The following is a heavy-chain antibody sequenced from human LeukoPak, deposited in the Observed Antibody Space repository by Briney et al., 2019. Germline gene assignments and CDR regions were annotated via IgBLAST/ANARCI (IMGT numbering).Heavy chain of an antibody. CDR2: ISSSATYI. CDR3: ARILVVPAANYYYSYGMDV. Sequence: GGSLRVSCAASGFTFSDYNMNWVRQAPGKGLEWVSSISSSATYIYYADSVKGRFTISRDNAKTSLSLQMNSLRAEDTAAYYCARILVVPAANYYYSYGMDVWGQGTTVTVSS. D-gene: IGHD2-2*01. J-gene: IGHJ6*02. CDR1: GFTFSDYN. V-gene: IGHV3-21*06.